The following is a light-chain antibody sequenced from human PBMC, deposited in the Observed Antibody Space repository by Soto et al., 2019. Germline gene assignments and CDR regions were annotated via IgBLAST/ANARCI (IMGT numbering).Light chain of an antibody. V-gene: IGKV3-15*01. CDR1: QSVRSN. CDR3: QQYNKWPPWT. Sequence: IVLTQSPCTLSLSPGERATLSCRASQSVRSNLAWYQQKPGQAPRLLIYDASTRATGIPARFSGSGSGTEFTLTISSLQSEDLAVYYCQQYNKWPPWTFGQGTKV. CDR2: DAS. J-gene: IGKJ1*01.